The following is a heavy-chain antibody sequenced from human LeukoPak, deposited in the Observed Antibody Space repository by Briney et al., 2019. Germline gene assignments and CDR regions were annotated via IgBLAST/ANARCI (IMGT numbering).Heavy chain of an antibody. Sequence: GGSLRLSCAASGFTFSSSSMNWVRQAPGKRLEWVANIKQDESEKYYVDSLKGRFTICRDNAKNSLYLQMNSLRAEDTAVYYCARDKIEGPTKLDYWGQGILVTVSS. J-gene: IGHJ4*02. D-gene: IGHD1-1*01. V-gene: IGHV3-7*01. CDR1: GFTFSSSS. CDR2: IKQDESEK. CDR3: ARDKIEGPTKLDY.